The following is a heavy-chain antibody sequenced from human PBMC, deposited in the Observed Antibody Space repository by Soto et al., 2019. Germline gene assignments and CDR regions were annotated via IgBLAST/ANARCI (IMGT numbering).Heavy chain of an antibody. CDR3: APEPLVYCFDD. J-gene: IGHJ4*02. Sequence: QVQLVQSGAEVKKPGSSVKVSCKASGGTFSSYAISWVRQAPGQGLEWMGGIIPIFGTANYALTFQGRVTITAAESTSTAYMELGSLISEDTAAYYCAPEPLVYCFDDWGQGALVTVSS. CDR2: IIPIFGTA. D-gene: IGHD1-26*01. V-gene: IGHV1-69*01. CDR1: GGTFSSYA.